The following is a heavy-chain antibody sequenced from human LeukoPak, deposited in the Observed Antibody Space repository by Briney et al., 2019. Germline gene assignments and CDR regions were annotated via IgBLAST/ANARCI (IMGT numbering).Heavy chain of an antibody. D-gene: IGHD3-3*01. CDR2: ISGSSSTI. J-gene: IGHJ6*01. CDR3: ARDLWSVSRDYYGVDV. Sequence: PGGSLRLSCAASGFTFSSYSMNWVRQAPGKGLEWISHISGSSSTIYYADSVKGRFTISRDNGKNSLYLQMSSLRAEDTALYFCARDLWSVSRDYYGVDVWGQGTTVTVSS. CDR1: GFTFSSYS. V-gene: IGHV3-48*04.